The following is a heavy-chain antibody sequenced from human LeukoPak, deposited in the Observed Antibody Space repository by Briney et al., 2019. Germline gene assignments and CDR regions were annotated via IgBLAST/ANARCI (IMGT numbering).Heavy chain of an antibody. Sequence: TLSLTCTVSGGSISSGSYYWSWIRQPAGKGLEWIGRIYTSGSTNYNPSLRSRVTISVDTSKNQFSLKLNSVTAADTAVYYCARDHLANLASRLFDPWGQGSLVTVSS. V-gene: IGHV4-61*02. CDR1: GGSISSGSYY. D-gene: IGHD3-3*01. J-gene: IGHJ5*02. CDR2: IYTSGST. CDR3: ARDHLANLASRLFDP.